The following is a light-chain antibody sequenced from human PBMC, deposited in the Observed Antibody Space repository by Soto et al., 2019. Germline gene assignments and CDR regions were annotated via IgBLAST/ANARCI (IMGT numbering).Light chain of an antibody. J-gene: IGLJ1*01. CDR1: SSNIGAGYD. V-gene: IGLV1-40*01. Sequence: QSVLTQPPSVSGAPGQRVTIFCTGSSSNIGAGYDVHWYQQLPGTAPKLLIYGNSNRPSGVPDRFSGSKSGTSASLAITGLQAEDEADYYCQSYDSSLSGYVFGTGTKVTGL. CDR3: QSYDSSLSGYV. CDR2: GNS.